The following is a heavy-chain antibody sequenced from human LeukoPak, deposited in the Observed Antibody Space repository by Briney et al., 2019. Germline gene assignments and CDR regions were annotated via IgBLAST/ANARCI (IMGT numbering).Heavy chain of an antibody. Sequence: SETLSLTCTVSGGSISSYYWSWIRQPPGQGLEWIGILYNSGSTNYNPSLKSRVTISVDGSKNQCSLKLDSVTAADTAGYYGASQHVTYSSSWYSSPLVDFDYWGQGTLVTVSS. CDR3: ASQHVTYSSSWYSSPLVDFDY. CDR2: LYNSGST. D-gene: IGHD6-13*01. J-gene: IGHJ4*02. V-gene: IGHV4-59*08. CDR1: GGSISSYY.